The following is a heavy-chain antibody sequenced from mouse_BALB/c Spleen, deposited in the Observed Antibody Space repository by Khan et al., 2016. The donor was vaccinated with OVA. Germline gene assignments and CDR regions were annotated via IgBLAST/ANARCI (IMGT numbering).Heavy chain of an antibody. CDR1: GFTFSDYY. CDR3: ARAGYGGFAY. D-gene: IGHD1-1*02. V-gene: IGHV5-4*02. CDR2: ISDGGSYT. J-gene: IGHJ3*01. Sequence: EVELVESGGGLVKPGGSLKLSCAASGFTFSDYYMYWVRQTPEKRLEWVATISDGGSYTYYPDSVKGRFTISRDNAKNNLYLQMSSLKSEDTAMYYFARAGYGGFAYWRQGTLVTVSA.